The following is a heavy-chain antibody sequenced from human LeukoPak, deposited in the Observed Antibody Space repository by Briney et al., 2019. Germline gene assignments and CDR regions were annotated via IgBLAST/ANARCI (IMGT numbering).Heavy chain of an antibody. D-gene: IGHD5-18*01. V-gene: IGHV3-7*01. Sequence: ARGSLRLSCAASGFTFSRYWMSWVRQAPGKGLEWVANIKQDGSEKYHVDSVKGRFTISRDNAKNSLYLQMNSLRAEDTAVYYCARELRYGWSSDYWGQGILVTVSA. J-gene: IGHJ4*02. CDR2: IKQDGSEK. CDR1: GFTFSRYW. CDR3: ARELRYGWSSDY.